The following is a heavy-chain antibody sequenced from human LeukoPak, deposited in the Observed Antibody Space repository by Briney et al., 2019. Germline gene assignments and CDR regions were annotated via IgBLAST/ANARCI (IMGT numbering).Heavy chain of an antibody. D-gene: IGHD4/OR15-4a*01. Sequence: GGSLRLSCAASGFIFSSYGMHWVRQAPDKGLEWVAFIRYDGSRKYYADSVKGRFTISRDNSKNTLYLQMNGLRAEDTAMYYCAKVSLNMVNDAFDIWGQGTMVSVSS. CDR1: GFIFSSYG. V-gene: IGHV3-30*02. CDR3: AKVSLNMVNDAFDI. CDR2: IRYDGSRK. J-gene: IGHJ3*02.